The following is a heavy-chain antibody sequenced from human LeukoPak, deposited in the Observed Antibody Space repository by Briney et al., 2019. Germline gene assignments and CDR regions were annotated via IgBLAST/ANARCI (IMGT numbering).Heavy chain of an antibody. D-gene: IGHD4/OR15-4a*01. Sequence: GGSLRLSCAASGFIFSSYGMHWVRQAPDKGLEWVAFIRYDGSRKYYADSVKGRFTISRDNSKNTLYLQMNGLRAEDTAMYYCAKVSLNMVNDAFDIWGQGTMVSVSS. CDR1: GFIFSSYG. V-gene: IGHV3-30*02. CDR3: AKVSLNMVNDAFDI. CDR2: IRYDGSRK. J-gene: IGHJ3*02.